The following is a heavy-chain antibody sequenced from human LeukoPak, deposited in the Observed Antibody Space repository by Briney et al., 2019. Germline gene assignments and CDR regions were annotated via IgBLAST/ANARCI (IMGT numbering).Heavy chain of an antibody. J-gene: IGHJ1*01. CDR1: GYRFTNYR. CDR3: ARLDEDFYYDGSGFYF. Sequence: GESLKISCRGSGYRFTNYRIAWVRQMPGKGLEWMGIINPGDSETTYSPSFQGQVTISVDKSINTACLQWSSLRTSDTAMYYCARLDEDFYYDGSGFYFWGQGTLVTVSS. D-gene: IGHD3-22*01. V-gene: IGHV5-51*01. CDR2: INPGDSET.